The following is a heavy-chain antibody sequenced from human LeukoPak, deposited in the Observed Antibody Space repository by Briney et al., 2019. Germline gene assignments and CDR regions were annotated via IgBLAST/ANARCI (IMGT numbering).Heavy chain of an antibody. CDR1: GFTVSSNY. V-gene: IGHV3-53*01. CDR3: ARDLEQQLTREGFYYYYYMDV. J-gene: IGHJ6*03. CDR2: IHSGGST. Sequence: PGGSLRLSCAASGFTVSSNYMSWVRQPPGNGLEWVLVIHSGGSTYYADSVKGRFTISRDNSKNTLYLQMNSLRAEDTAVYYCARDLEQQLTREGFYYYYYMDVWGKGTTVTVSS. D-gene: IGHD6-13*01.